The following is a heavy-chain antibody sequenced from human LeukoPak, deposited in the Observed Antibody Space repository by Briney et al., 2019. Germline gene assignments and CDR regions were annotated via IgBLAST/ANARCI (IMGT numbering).Heavy chain of an antibody. CDR2: IYTSGST. Sequence: SETLSLTCTVSGGSISSYYWSWIRQPPGKGLEWIGYIYTSGSTNYNPSLKSRVTTSVDTSKNQLSLKLSSVTAADTAVYYCARAAEIGFDPWGQGTLVTVSS. CDR1: GGSISSYY. CDR3: ARAAEIGFDP. D-gene: IGHD5-24*01. V-gene: IGHV4-4*09. J-gene: IGHJ5*02.